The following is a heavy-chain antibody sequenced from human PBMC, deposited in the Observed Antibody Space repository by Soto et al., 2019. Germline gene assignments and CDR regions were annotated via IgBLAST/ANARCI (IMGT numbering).Heavy chain of an antibody. V-gene: IGHV3-66*01. CDR3: TGDDVDCSGCTCYGIPMDV. CDR1: GFTVSSKY. CDR2: INSGGSI. J-gene: IGHJ6*03. D-gene: IGHD2-15*01. Sequence: EVQLVESGGGLVQPGGSLRLSCAASGFTVSSKYMSWVRQAPGKGLGWVSLINSGGSISYADSVKGRFTISRDNSENSLYLQMSTLGVEDTAVYACTGDDVDCSGCTCYGIPMDVCGKGTTVTVSS.